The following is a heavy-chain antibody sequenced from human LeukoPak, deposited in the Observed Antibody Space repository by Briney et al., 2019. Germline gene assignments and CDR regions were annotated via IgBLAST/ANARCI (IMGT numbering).Heavy chain of an antibody. CDR2: MNPNSGNT. CDR1: GYTFTSYD. CDR3: ARGRGSYGAFDI. Sequence: RASVTVSCKASGYTFTSYDINWVRQATGQGLEWMGWMNPNSGNTGYAQKFQGRVTMTRNTSISTAYMELSSLRSEDTAVYYCARGRGSYGAFDIWGQGTMVAVPS. D-gene: IGHD1-26*01. J-gene: IGHJ3*02. V-gene: IGHV1-8*01.